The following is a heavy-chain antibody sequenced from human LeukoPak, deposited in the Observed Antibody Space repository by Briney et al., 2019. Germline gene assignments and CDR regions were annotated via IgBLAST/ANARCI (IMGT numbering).Heavy chain of an antibody. V-gene: IGHV3-48*03. CDR3: ARAYISWYDY. CDR2: ISSSGSTL. D-gene: IGHD6-13*01. CDR1: GFTFSSYE. Sequence: PGGSLRLSCAASGFTFSSYEMNWVRQAPGKGLEWVSYISSSGSTLYYADSVKGRFTISRDNAKNSLYLQMNSLRAEDTAVYYCARAYISWYDYWGQGTLVTVSS. J-gene: IGHJ4*02.